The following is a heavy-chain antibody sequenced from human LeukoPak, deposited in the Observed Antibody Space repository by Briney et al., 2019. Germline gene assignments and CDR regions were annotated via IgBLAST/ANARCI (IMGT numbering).Heavy chain of an antibody. D-gene: IGHD6-13*01. CDR2: INHSGST. J-gene: IGHJ4*02. V-gene: IGHV4-34*01. Sequence: SETLSLTCAVYGGSFSGYYWSWIRQPPGKGLEWIGEINHSGSTNYNPSLKSRVTISVDTSKNQFSLKLSSVTAADTAVYYCARTSPLYSSSWYSNLGAYYFDYWGQGTLVTVSS. CDR1: GGSFSGYY. CDR3: ARTSPLYSSSWYSNLGAYYFDY.